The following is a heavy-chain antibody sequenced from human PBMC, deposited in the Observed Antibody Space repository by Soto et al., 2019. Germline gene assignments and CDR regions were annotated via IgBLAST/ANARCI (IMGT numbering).Heavy chain of an antibody. CDR3: ARLYYDSSGYYVTPSSYYYGMDV. CDR2: ISAYNGNT. CDR1: GYTFTSYG. D-gene: IGHD3-22*01. J-gene: IGHJ6*02. V-gene: IGHV1-18*01. Sequence: ASVKVSCKASGYTFTSYGISWVRQAPGQGLEWMGWISAYNGNTNYAQKLQGRVSMTTDTSTSTAYMELRSLRSDDTAVYYCARLYYDSSGYYVTPSSYYYGMDVWGQGTTVTVSS.